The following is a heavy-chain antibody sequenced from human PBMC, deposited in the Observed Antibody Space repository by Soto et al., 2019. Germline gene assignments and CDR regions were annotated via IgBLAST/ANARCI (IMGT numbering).Heavy chain of an antibody. CDR3: AKDISYGSSSMDV. Sequence: SETLSLTCAVYGGSFSRYYWSWIRQPPGKGLXGIXXIXXSXXXXXNXXRKSRVTISVDKSKSQFSLKPRSVAAADTAVYYCAKDISYGSSSMDVWGQGTTVTVSS. J-gene: IGHJ6*02. D-gene: IGHD6-19*01. V-gene: IGHV4-34*01. CDR2: IXXSXXX. CDR1: GGSFSRYY.